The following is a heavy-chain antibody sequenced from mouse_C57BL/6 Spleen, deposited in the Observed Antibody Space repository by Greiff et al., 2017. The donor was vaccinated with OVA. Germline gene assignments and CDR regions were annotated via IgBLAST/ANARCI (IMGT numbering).Heavy chain of an antibody. CDR3: AREVIYAMDY. V-gene: IGHV1-54*01. Sequence: VKLQESGAELVRPGTSVKVSCKASGYAFTNYLIEWVKQRPGQGLEWIGVINPGSGGTNYNEKFKGKATLTADKSSSTAYMQLSSLTSEDSAVYFCAREVIYAMDYWGQGTSVTVSS. CDR2: INPGSGGT. CDR1: GYAFTNYL. D-gene: IGHD2-13*01. J-gene: IGHJ4*01.